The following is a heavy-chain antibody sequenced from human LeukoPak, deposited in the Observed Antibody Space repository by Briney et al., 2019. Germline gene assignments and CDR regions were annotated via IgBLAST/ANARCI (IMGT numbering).Heavy chain of an antibody. CDR2: MNPNSGNT. CDR1: GYTFTSYD. D-gene: IGHD3-16*01. Sequence: VASVKVSCKASGYTFTSYDINWVRQATGQGLEWMGWMNPNSGNTGYAQKFQGRVTMTRNTSISTAYMELSSLGSEDTAVYYCARAARLGDNPHFDYWGQGTLVTVSS. CDR3: ARAARLGDNPHFDY. J-gene: IGHJ4*02. V-gene: IGHV1-8*01.